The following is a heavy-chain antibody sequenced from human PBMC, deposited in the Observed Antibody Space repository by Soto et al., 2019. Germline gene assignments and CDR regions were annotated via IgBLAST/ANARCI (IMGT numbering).Heavy chain of an antibody. CDR3: ARDRTPTLDFWSGYPYYFDY. Sequence: GASVKVSCKASGGTFSSYAISWVRQAPGQGLEWMGGIIPIFGTANYAQKFQGRVTITADESTSTAYMELSSLRSEDTAVYYCARDRTPTLDFWSGYPYYFDYWGQGTLVTVSS. CDR1: GGTFSSYA. V-gene: IGHV1-69*13. D-gene: IGHD3-3*01. CDR2: IIPIFGTA. J-gene: IGHJ4*02.